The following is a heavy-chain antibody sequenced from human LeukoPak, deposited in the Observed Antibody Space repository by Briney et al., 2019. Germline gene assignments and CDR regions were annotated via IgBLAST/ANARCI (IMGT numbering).Heavy chain of an antibody. D-gene: IGHD5-12*01. V-gene: IGHV4-4*07. CDR3: ARDLGSVATSPCFDY. CDR1: GGSISSYY. J-gene: IGHJ4*02. Sequence: SETLSLTCTVSGGSISSYYWSWIRQPAGKGLEWIGRIYTSGSTNYNPSLKSRVTISVDTSKNQFSLKLSSVTAADTAVYYCARDLGSVATSPCFDYWGQGTLVTVSS. CDR2: IYTSGST.